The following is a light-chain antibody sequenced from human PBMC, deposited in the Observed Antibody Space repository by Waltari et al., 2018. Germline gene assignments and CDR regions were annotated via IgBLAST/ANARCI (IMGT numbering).Light chain of an antibody. CDR3: SSYTISSTLWV. V-gene: IGLV2-14*03. CDR1: SSDVGGYNY. J-gene: IGLJ3*02. Sequence: QSALTQPASVSGSPGQSITISCTGTSSDVGGYNYVSWYQQHPGKAPKLMIYDVSNRPSGVSNRFSGSKSGNTASLTISGLQAEDEADYYCSSYTISSTLWVFGGGTKLTVL. CDR2: DVS.